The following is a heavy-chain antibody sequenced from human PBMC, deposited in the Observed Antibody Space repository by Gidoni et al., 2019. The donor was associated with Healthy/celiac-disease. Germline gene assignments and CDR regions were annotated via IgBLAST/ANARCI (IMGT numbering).Heavy chain of an antibody. CDR1: GGSISSYY. CDR2: IYYSGST. J-gene: IGHJ4*02. V-gene: IGHV4-59*01. CDR3: ASGSGYSYFFY. Sequence: QVQLQESGPGLVKPSETLSLTCTVSGGSISSYYWSWIRQPPGKGLEWIGYIYYSGSTNYNPPLKSRVTISVDTSKNQFSLKLSSVTAADTAVYYCASGSGYSYFFYWGQGTLVTVSS. D-gene: IGHD5-18*01.